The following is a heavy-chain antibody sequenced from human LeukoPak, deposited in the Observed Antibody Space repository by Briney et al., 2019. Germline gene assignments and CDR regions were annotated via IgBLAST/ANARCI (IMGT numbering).Heavy chain of an antibody. CDR3: ARNRDGYNSFDY. D-gene: IGHD5-24*01. J-gene: IGHJ4*02. V-gene: IGHV4-31*03. Sequence: PSETLSLTCTVSGGSINNGGYYWSWIRQHPGKGLEWIGYIYYSGSSYYNPSLRSRVPISVDTSKNHFSLKLSSVTAADTTVYYCARNRDGYNSFDYWGQGTLVTVSS. CDR2: IYYSGSS. CDR1: GGSINNGGYY.